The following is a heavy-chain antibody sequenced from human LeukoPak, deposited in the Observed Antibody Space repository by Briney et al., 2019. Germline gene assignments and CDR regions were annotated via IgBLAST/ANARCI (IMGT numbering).Heavy chain of an antibody. Sequence: GGSLRLSCVASGFTLSSYSMTWVRQAPGKGLEWVSYISGSSSIIHYADSVKGRFTISRDNAKNSLYLQMNSLRDEDTAVYYCAREAGYSSGWFGYWGQGTLVTVSS. CDR3: AREAGYSSGWFGY. CDR1: GFTLSSYS. V-gene: IGHV3-48*02. D-gene: IGHD6-19*01. CDR2: ISGSSSII. J-gene: IGHJ4*02.